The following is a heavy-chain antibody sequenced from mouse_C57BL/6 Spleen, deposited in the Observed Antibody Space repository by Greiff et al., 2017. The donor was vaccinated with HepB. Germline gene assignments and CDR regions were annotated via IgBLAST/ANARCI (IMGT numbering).Heavy chain of an antibody. CDR2: ISYDGSN. Sequence: EVQVVESGPSLVKPSQSLSLTCSVTGYSITSGYYWNWIRQFPGNKLEWMGYISYDGSNNYNPSLKNRISITRDTSKNQFFLKLNSVTTEDTATYYCASLESLGRRFAYWGQGTLVTVSA. V-gene: IGHV3-6*01. D-gene: IGHD4-1*01. J-gene: IGHJ3*01. CDR3: ASLESLGRRFAY. CDR1: GYSITSGYY.